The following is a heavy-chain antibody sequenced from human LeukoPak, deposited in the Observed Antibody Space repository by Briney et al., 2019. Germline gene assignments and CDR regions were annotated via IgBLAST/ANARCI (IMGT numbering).Heavy chain of an antibody. CDR2: ISGSGGST. CDR1: GFTFSSYA. V-gene: IGHV3-23*01. J-gene: IGHJ4*02. Sequence: SGGSLRLSCAASGFTFSSYAMSWVRQAPGKGLEWVSAISGSGGSTYYADSVKGRFTISRDNSKNTLYLQMNSLRAEDTAVYYCAKGYYDLLTGYYKESYWGQGTLATVSS. D-gene: IGHD3-9*01. CDR3: AKGYYDLLTGYYKESY.